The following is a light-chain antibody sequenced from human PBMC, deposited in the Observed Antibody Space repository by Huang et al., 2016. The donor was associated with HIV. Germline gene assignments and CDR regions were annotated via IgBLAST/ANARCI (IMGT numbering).Light chain of an antibody. CDR1: QDICSY. CDR3: QQGNSFPLT. V-gene: IGKV1-12*01. J-gene: IGKJ4*01. Sequence: DIQMTQSPSSVSASVGYRVTITCRASQDICSYLAWYQQKPGKAPKVLIYAASSLESGVPIRFTGSGFGTHFALTIDSLQPEDFATYYCQQGNSFPLTFGGGTKVQI. CDR2: AAS.